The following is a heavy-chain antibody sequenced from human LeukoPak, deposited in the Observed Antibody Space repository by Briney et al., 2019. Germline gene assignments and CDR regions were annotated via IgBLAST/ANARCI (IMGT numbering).Heavy chain of an antibody. D-gene: IGHD2-2*02. V-gene: IGHV1-8*01. J-gene: IGHJ6*02. CDR1: GYTFTSYD. CDR2: MNPNSGNT. CDR3: TRVATRQDIVVVPAAIGYVMKLDFYGMDV. Sequence: GAPVKVSCKASGYTFTSYDINWVRQATGQGLEWMGWMNPNSGNTGYAQKFQGRVTMTRNTSISTAYMELSSLKTEDTAVYYCTRVATRQDIVVVPAAIGYVMKLDFYGMDVWGQGTTVTVSS.